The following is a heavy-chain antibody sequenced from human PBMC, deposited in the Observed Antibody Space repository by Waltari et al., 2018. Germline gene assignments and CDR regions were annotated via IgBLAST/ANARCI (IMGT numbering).Heavy chain of an antibody. V-gene: IGHV1-69*01. D-gene: IGHD1-26*01. CDR1: VGTVSSYA. CDR2: IIPIFGTA. CDR3: ARDRGGSYGA. Sequence: QVQLVQSGAEVKKPGSAVKVSCTAPVGTVSSYAICWGRQAPGQGLEWMGGIIPIFGTANYAQKFQGRVTITADESTSTAYMELSSLRSEDTAVYYCARDRGGSYGAWGQGTLVTVSS. J-gene: IGHJ5*02.